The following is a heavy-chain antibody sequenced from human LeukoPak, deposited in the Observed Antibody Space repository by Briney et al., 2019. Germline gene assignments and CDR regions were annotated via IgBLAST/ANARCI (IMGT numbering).Heavy chain of an antibody. J-gene: IGHJ6*02. D-gene: IGHD3-10*01. CDR1: GFTFSSYA. CDR3: AKDGTMVRGVIRYYYYYGMDV. CDR2: ISGSGGST. Sequence: GGSLRLSCAASGFTFSSYALSWVRQAPGKGLEWASAISGSGGSTYYADPVKGRFTISRDNSKNTLYLQMNSLRAEDTAVYYCAKDGTMVRGVIRYYYYYGMDVWGQGTTVTVSS. V-gene: IGHV3-23*01.